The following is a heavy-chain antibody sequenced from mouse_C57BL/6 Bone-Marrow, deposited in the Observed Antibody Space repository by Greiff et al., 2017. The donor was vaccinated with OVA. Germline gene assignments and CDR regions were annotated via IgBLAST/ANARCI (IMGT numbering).Heavy chain of an antibody. J-gene: IGHJ3*01. Sequence: QVQLQQPGAELVKPGASVKLSCKASGYTFTSYWMQWVKQRPGQGLEWIGEIDPSDSYTNYNQKFKGKATCTVDTSSSTAYMQLSSLTSEDSAVDYCARTPWFAYWGQGTLVTVSA. CDR3: ARTPWFAY. CDR2: IDPSDSYT. V-gene: IGHV1-50*01. CDR1: GYTFTSYW.